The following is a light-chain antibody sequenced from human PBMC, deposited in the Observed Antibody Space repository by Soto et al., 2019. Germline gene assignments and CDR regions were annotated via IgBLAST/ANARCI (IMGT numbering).Light chain of an antibody. CDR3: QQYGSSPYT. CDR2: GAS. CDR1: QSVSSRS. Sequence: EIVLTQSPGTLSLSPGERATLSCRASQSVSSRSLAWYQQKPGQAPRLLMYGASSRATGIPDRFSGTGSGTDFTLTISRLEPEDFAVYYCQQYGSSPYTFGLWTKLEIK. J-gene: IGKJ2*01. V-gene: IGKV3-20*01.